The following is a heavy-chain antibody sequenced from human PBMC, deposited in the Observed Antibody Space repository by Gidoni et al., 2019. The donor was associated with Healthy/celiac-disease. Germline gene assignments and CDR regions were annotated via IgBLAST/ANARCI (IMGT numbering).Heavy chain of an antibody. Sequence: QLQLQESGPGLVKPSETLSLTCTVSGGSISSSSYYWGWIRQPPGKGLEWIGSIYYSGSTYYNPSLKSRVTISVDTSKNQFSLKLSSVTAADTAVYYCARLLGSGYFDYWGQGTLVTVSS. CDR3: ARLLGSGYFDY. D-gene: IGHD2-15*01. V-gene: IGHV4-39*01. CDR2: IYYSGST. J-gene: IGHJ4*02. CDR1: GGSISSSSYY.